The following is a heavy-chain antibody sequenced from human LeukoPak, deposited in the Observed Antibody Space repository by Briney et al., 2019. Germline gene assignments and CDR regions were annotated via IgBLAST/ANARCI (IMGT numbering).Heavy chain of an antibody. D-gene: IGHD3-3*01. Sequence: PGGSLRLSCVASGITFSRHGMDWGRQAPGKGLEWVAVIAADGGVKQYADSVKGRFTVSRDNSKSTLYLQMNSLSVEDTAIYYCAREATWGEWYFDHWGQGTPVTVSS. CDR2: IAADGGVK. J-gene: IGHJ4*02. CDR1: GITFSRHG. V-gene: IGHV3-30*03. CDR3: AREATWGEWYFDH.